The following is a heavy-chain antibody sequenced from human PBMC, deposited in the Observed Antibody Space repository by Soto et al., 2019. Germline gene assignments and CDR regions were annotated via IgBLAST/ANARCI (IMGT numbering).Heavy chain of an antibody. D-gene: IGHD3-3*01. CDR1: GFTFSSYA. CDR3: ARSSITIFGVVTAAYFDY. V-gene: IGHV3-30-3*01. Sequence: GGSLRLSCAASGFTFSSYAMHWVRQAPGKGLEWVAVISYDGSNKYYADSVKGRFTISRDNSKNTLYLQMNSLRAEDTAVYYCARSSITIFGVVTAAYFDYWGQGTLVTVSS. CDR2: ISYDGSNK. J-gene: IGHJ4*02.